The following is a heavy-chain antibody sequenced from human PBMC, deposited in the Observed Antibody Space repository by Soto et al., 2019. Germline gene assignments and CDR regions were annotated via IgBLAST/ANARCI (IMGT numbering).Heavy chain of an antibody. J-gene: IGHJ5*02. CDR2: IYYSGST. Sequence: QVQLQESGPGLVKPSETLSLTCTVSGGSISSSYWSWIRQPPGKGLEWIGYIYYSGSTNYNPSLKSRVTISVDTSKNQVSLKLSAVTAADTAVYYCARGLGRGWCDPGGQGTLVTVSS. D-gene: IGHD6-19*01. V-gene: IGHV4-59*08. CDR1: GGSISSSY. CDR3: ARGLGRGWCDP.